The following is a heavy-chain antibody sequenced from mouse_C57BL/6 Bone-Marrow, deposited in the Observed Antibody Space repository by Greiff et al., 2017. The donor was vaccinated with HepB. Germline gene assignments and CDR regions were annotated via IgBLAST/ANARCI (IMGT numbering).Heavy chain of an antibody. J-gene: IGHJ4*01. Sequence: EVKVVESGGGLVKPGGSLKLSCAASGFTFSSYAMSWVRQTPEKRLEWVATISDGGSYTYYPDNVKGRFTISRDNAKNNLYLQMSHLKSEDTAMYYCARARGYYGVFYAMDYWGQGTSVTVSS. CDR3: ARARGYYGVFYAMDY. CDR2: ISDGGSYT. CDR1: GFTFSSYA. V-gene: IGHV5-4*03. D-gene: IGHD1-1*01.